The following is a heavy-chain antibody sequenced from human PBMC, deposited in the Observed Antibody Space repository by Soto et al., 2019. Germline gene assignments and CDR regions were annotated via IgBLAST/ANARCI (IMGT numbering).Heavy chain of an antibody. CDR2: ISGSGGST. CDR3: AKAYYTDRGDFGVVMTSQSGAADV. J-gene: IGHJ6*04. Sequence: GGSLRLSCAASGFTFSSYAMSWVRQAPGKGLEWVSAISGSGGSTYYADSVKGRFTISRDNSKNTLYLQMNRLRAEDTAVYYCAKAYYTDRGDFGVVMTSQSGAADVWGKGTTVTVSS. CDR1: GFTFSSYA. D-gene: IGHD3-3*01. V-gene: IGHV3-23*01.